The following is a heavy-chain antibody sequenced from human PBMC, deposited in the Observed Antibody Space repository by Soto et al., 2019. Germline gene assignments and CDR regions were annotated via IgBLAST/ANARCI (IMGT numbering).Heavy chain of an antibody. CDR1: GFTVSRSY. Sequence: PGGSLRLSCVASGFTVSRSYMTWVRQAPGKGLEWVSVMYSGGSTYYADSVKGRFTISRNNSKNTLFLQMNSLRVEDTAVYYCARVPNLVAVGTFDHWGQGTLVTVSS. CDR2: MYSGGST. J-gene: IGHJ4*02. V-gene: IGHV3-53*04. CDR3: ARVPNLVAVGTFDH. D-gene: IGHD6-13*01.